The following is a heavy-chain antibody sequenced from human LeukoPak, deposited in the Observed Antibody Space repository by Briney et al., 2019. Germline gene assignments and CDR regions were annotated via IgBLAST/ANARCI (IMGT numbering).Heavy chain of an antibody. V-gene: IGHV3-23*01. CDR2: MSGSGGSAT. CDR3: SKDHYDILTGYLGDD. CDR1: GFTLSSFA. J-gene: IGHJ4*02. Sequence: PGGSLRLSCAASGFTLSSFAMSWVRQAPGRGLEWVSGMSGSGGSATYYAHSVKGRFTIFRDNSKNTLYLQMDSLRAEDTAVYYCSKDHYDILTGYLGDDWGQGTLVTVSS. D-gene: IGHD3-9*01.